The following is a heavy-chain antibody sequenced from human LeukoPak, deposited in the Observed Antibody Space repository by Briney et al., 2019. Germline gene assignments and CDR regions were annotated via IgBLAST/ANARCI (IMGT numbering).Heavy chain of an antibody. D-gene: IGHD6-19*01. V-gene: IGHV4-34*01. Sequence: TSETLSLTCAVYGGSFSGYYWSWIRQPPGKGLEWIGEINHSGSTNYNPSLKSRVTISVDTSKNQFSLKLSSVTAADTAVYYCARTKKGHSSGWYFLDVWGKGTTVTVSS. J-gene: IGHJ6*04. CDR2: INHSGST. CDR1: GGSFSGYY. CDR3: ARTKKGHSSGWYFLDV.